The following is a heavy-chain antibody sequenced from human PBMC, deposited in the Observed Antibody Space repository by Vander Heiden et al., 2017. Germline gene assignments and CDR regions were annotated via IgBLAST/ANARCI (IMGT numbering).Heavy chain of an antibody. V-gene: IGHV3-7*01. Sequence: EVQLADSGGGFVQPWGSLRLSCAASAFTFNNYWMTWVGQGPGKGLEWVANIKQDGSGKYYVDSVKGRFTVSKDNAKNSRYREMNSLRTEDTAVYYCAREASYSSSWGPDVWGQGTTVTVSS. CDR2: IKQDGSGK. CDR1: AFTFNNYW. J-gene: IGHJ6*02. D-gene: IGHD6-6*01. CDR3: AREASYSSSWGPDV.